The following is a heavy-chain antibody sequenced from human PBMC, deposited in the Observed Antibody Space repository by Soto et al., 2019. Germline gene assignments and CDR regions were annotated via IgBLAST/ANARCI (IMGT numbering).Heavy chain of an antibody. Sequence: QMQLQEFGSGLVKPSQTLSLTCAVSGGSISSGGYSWSCIRQPPGKCLEWIGYIYHSGSTYYNPFLTIRVTISVDRSKDQFSLKLSSVTAAGTAGYYCALKREGKWFDPWGQGTLVTV. CDR3: ALKREGKWFDP. CDR1: GGSISSGGYS. D-gene: IGHD6-25*01. J-gene: IGHJ5*02. CDR2: IYHSGST. V-gene: IGHV4-30-2*01.